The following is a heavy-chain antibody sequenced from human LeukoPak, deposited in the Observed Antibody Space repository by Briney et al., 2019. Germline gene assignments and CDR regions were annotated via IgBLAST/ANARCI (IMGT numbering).Heavy chain of an antibody. CDR1: RYTFTGYY. CDR3: ARSGDADLPDDRTAWFDP. Sequence: KPGASVKVSCKASRYTFTGYYMHWVRQAPGQGLEWMGRINPNSGVTDYAQKFQGRVTMTRDTSISTAYMELSRLRSDDTAVYDCARSGDADLPDDRTAWFDPWGQGTLDTVSS. V-gene: IGHV1-2*06. J-gene: IGHJ5*02. CDR2: INPNSGVT. D-gene: IGHD3-9*01.